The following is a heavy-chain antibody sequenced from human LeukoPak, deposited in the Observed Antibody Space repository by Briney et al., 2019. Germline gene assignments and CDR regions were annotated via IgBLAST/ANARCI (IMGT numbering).Heavy chain of an antibody. CDR1: GYSISSGYY. V-gene: IGHV4-38-2*02. J-gene: IGHJ4*02. D-gene: IGHD3-9*01. CDR2: IYHSGST. Sequence: SETLSLTCTVSGYSISSGYYWGWLRQPPGKGLEWIGSIYHSGSTYYNPSLKSRVTISVDTSKNQFSLKLSSVTAADTAVYYCARDHGRTILEYWGQGTLVTVSS. CDR3: ARDHGRTILEY.